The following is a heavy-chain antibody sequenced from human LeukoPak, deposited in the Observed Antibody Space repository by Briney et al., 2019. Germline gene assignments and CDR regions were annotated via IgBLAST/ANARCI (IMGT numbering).Heavy chain of an antibody. CDR2: IWYDGSNK. CDR1: GFTFSSYG. J-gene: IGHJ6*02. D-gene: IGHD2-2*01. V-gene: IGHV3-33*01. Sequence: GGSLRPSCAASGFTFSSYGMHWVRQAPGKGLEWVAVIWYDGSNKYYADSVKGRFTISRDNSKNTLYLQMNSLRAEDTAVYYCARDRYCSSTSCRSYYYYGMDVWGQGTTVTVSS. CDR3: ARDRYCSSTSCRSYYYYGMDV.